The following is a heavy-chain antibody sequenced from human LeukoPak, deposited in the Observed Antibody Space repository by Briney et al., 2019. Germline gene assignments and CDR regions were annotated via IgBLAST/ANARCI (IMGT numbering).Heavy chain of an antibody. CDR3: ARASWVSSTDAVR. CDR1: GFSFSSYA. V-gene: IGHV3-23*01. Sequence: GGSLRLSCAASGFSFSSYAMSWVRQSPVRGLEWVSSMKGGGGDTFYADFVKGRFTLSRDDSRNTVYLQLNSLRVEDTAVYYCARASWVSSTDAVRWGQGTLVTVSS. D-gene: IGHD3-16*01. CDR2: MKGGGGDT. J-gene: IGHJ4*02.